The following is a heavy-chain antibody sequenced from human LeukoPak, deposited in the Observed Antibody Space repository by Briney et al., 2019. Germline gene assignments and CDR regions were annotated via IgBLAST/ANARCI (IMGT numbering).Heavy chain of an antibody. CDR1: GFTFSGFS. D-gene: IGHD6-13*01. CDR2: ISSSGRYM. Sequence: GGSLRLSCAASGFTFSGFSMNWVRQAPGKGLERVSSISSSGRYMYYTDSVKGRFTISRDQANNTLYLQMNTLRDEDTAVYYCARGPRYSFYWGQGTLVSVSS. J-gene: IGHJ4*02. V-gene: IGHV3-21*04. CDR3: ARGPRYSFY.